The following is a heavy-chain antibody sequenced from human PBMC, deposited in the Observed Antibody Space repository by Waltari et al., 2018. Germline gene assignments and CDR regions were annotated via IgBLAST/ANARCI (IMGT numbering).Heavy chain of an antibody. J-gene: IGHJ3*01. CDR1: GYTFAVYW. CDR3: TSNLKGIRLLTGYYRSGGAFDV. CDR2: IYPDDSDT. D-gene: IGHD3-9*01. V-gene: IGHV5-51*01. Sequence: EVQLVQSGAEVKKTGESLKISCQGSGYTFAVYWVGWVRQMRGKGLEWMGTIYPDDSDTKYSPSFQGHVTISADKSISTAYLQWSSLEASDTAMYYCTSNLKGIRLLTGYYRSGGAFDVWGQGTLITVSS.